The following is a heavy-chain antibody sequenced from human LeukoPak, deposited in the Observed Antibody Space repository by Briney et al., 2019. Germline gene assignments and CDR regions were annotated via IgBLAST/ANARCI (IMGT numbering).Heavy chain of an antibody. CDR2: IYYSGST. V-gene: IGHV4-39*01. CDR3: ARLGDGYNSYYYYGMDV. Sequence: SETLSLTCTVSGGSISSSSYYWGWIRQPPGKGLEWIGSIYYSGSTYYNPSLKSRVTISVDTSKNQFSLKLSSVTAADTAVYYCARLGDGYNSYYYYGMDVWGQGTTVTVSS. D-gene: IGHD5-24*01. J-gene: IGHJ6*02. CDR1: GGSISSSSYY.